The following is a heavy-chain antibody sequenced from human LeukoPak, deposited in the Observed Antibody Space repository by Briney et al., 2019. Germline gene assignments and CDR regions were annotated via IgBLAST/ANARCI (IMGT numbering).Heavy chain of an antibody. CDR3: ATGITMVRGVIPQHDAFDI. CDR1: GFTFDDYA. CDR2: ISWNSGSI. D-gene: IGHD3-10*01. V-gene: IGHV3-9*01. Sequence: PGGSLRLSCAASGFTFDDYAMHWVRQAPGKGLEWVSGISWNSGSIGYADSVKGRFTISRDNAKNSLYLQMNSLRAEDTAVYYCATGITMVRGVIPQHDAFDIWGQGTMVTVSS. J-gene: IGHJ3*02.